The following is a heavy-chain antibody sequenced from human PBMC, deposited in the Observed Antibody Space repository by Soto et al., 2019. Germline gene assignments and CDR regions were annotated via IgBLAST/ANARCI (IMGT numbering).Heavy chain of an antibody. CDR1: GFTFSSYA. CDR2: ISGSGGST. Sequence: GGSLRLSCAASGFTFSSYAMSWVRQAPGKVLEWVSAISGSGGSTYYADSVKGRFTISRDRSKNQFSLKLSSVTAADTAVYYCARVPDYWGQGILVTVSS. D-gene: IGHD2-2*01. CDR3: ARVPDY. V-gene: IGHV3-23*01. J-gene: IGHJ4*02.